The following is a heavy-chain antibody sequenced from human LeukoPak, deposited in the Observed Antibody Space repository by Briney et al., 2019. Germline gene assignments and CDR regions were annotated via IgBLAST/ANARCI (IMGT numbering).Heavy chain of an antibody. V-gene: IGHV1-2*02. CDR1: GYTFTGYY. J-gene: IGHJ4*02. CDR2: INPNSGGT. Sequence: ASVKVSCKASGYTFTGYYMHWVRQAPGQGLEWMGWINPNSGGTNYAQKFQGRVTMTRYTSIGTAYMELSRLRSDDTAVYYCARSTKYYDILTGLDYWGQGTLVTVSS. CDR3: ARSTKYYDILTGLDY. D-gene: IGHD3-9*01.